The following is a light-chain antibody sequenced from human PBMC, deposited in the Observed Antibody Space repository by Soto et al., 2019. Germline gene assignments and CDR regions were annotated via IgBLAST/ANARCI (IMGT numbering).Light chain of an antibody. V-gene: IGKV3-15*01. CDR3: QQYNKWPPR. J-gene: IGKJ1*01. CDR2: GAS. Sequence: EIVMTQSPATLSLSPGERATLCCGASQSVSSNLAWYQQKPGQAPRLLIYGASTRATGIPARFSGSGSGTEFTLTISSLQSEDFAVYYCQQYNKWPPRFGQGTKVDIK. CDR1: QSVSSN.